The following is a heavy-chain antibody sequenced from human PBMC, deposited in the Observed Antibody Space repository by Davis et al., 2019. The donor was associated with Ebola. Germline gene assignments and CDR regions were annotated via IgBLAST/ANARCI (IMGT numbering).Heavy chain of an antibody. D-gene: IGHD2-2*02. CDR3: ARDLYLGSWNYYGMDV. V-gene: IGHV3-74*01. CDR1: GFTFRSYW. J-gene: IGHJ6*02. CDR2: INSDGSST. Sequence: GESLKISCAASGFTFRSYWMHWVRQGPGKGLVWVSRINSDGSSTSYADSVKGRFTISRDNAKNSLYLQMNSLRAEDTAVYYCARDLYLGSWNYYGMDVWGQGTTVTVSS.